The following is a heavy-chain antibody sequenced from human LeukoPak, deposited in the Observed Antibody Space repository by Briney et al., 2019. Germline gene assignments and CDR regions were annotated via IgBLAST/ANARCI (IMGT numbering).Heavy chain of an antibody. CDR1: GGSISSYY. J-gene: IGHJ4*02. V-gene: IGHV4-59*12. D-gene: IGHD3-3*01. Sequence: PSETLSLTCTVSGGSISSYYWSWIRQPPGKGPEWIGNIYHSGSTYYNPSLKSRVAISLDTSQNQFSLKLSSVTAADTAVYYCARDFASATRLEYWGQGTLVTVSS. CDR2: IYHSGST. CDR3: ARDFASATRLEY.